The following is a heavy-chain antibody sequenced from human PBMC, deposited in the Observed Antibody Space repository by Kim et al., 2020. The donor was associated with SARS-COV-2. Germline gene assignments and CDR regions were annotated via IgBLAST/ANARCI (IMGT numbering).Heavy chain of an antibody. D-gene: IGHD3-10*01. Sequence: SETLSLTCAVYGGSFSGYYWSWIRQPPGKGLEWIGEINHSGSTNYNPSLKSRVTISVDTSKNQFSLKLSSVTAADTAVYYCARATSPSGSGSYSLDYLC. J-gene: IGHJ4*01. CDR2: INHSGST. V-gene: IGHV4-34*01. CDR3: ARATSPSGSGSYSLDY. CDR1: GGSFSGYY.